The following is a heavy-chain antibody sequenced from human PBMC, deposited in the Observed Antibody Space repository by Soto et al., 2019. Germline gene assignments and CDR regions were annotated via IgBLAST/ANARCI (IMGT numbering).Heavy chain of an antibody. J-gene: IGHJ6*02. CDR2: IYYSGST. V-gene: IGHV4-31*03. CDR1: GGSISSGGYY. D-gene: IGHD6-25*01. CDR3: ARDYGYPLSDYYGMDV. Sequence: SETLSLTCTVSGGSISSGGYYWSWIRQHPGKGLEWIGYIYYSGSTYYNPSLKSRVTISVDTSKNQFSLKLSSVTAADTAVYYCARDYGYPLSDYYGMDVWGQGTTVTVSS.